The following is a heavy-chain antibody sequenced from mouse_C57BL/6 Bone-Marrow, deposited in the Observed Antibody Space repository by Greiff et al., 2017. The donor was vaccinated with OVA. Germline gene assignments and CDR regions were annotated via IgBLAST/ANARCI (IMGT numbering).Heavy chain of an antibody. J-gene: IGHJ3*01. CDR2: IHPNSGST. CDR3: ARSQGGRFAY. D-gene: IGHD3-2*02. V-gene: IGHV1-64*01. CDR1: GYTFTSYW. Sequence: VQLQQPGAELVRPGSSVKLSCKASGYTFTSYWMHWVKQRPIQGLEWIGMIHPNSGSTNYNEKFKSKATLTVDKSSSTAYMQLSSLTSEDSAVYYCARSQGGRFAYWGQGTLVTVSA.